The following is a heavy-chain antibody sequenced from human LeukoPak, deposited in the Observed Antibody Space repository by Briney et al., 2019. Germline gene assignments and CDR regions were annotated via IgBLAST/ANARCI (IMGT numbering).Heavy chain of an antibody. CDR1: GFTFSSYW. J-gene: IGHJ4*02. CDR3: ARYYYDSSGYYYFDY. V-gene: IGHV3-7*03. CDR2: IKEDGSEE. Sequence: PRRSLRLSCAASGFTFSSYWMSWVRQAPGKGLEWVANIKEDGSEENYVDSVKGRFTISRDNAKNALYLQMNSLRTEDTAVYSCARYYYDSSGYYYFDYWGQGTLVTVSS. D-gene: IGHD3-22*01.